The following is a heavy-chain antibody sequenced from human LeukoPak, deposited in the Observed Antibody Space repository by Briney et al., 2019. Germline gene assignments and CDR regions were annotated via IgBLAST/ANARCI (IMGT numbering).Heavy chain of an antibody. CDR3: AKGASGNSMWYFDY. D-gene: IGHD1-26*01. CDR1: GFTFSSYA. CDR2: ISGSGGGT. V-gene: IGHV3-23*01. Sequence: GGSLRLSCATSGFTFSSYAMSWVRQAPGKGLEWVSAISGSGGGTYYADSVKGRFSISRDNSKNTLDLQMNSLRAEDTAVYYCAKGASGNSMWYFDYWGQGTLVTVSS. J-gene: IGHJ4*02.